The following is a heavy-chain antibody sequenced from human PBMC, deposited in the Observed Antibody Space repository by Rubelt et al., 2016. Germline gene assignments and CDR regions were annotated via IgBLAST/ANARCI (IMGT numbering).Heavy chain of an antibody. Sequence: QVQLQQSGPGLVKPSQTLSLTCAISGDSVSSNSAAWNWIRQSPSRGLEWLGRTYYRSKWYNDYAVSVKSRITFTPATSSSQLSLQMNPLTPEDTAVYYCAKDRFRLLDSWGQGTLVTVSS. CDR1: GDSVSSNSAA. V-gene: IGHV6-1*01. CDR2: TYYRSKWYN. D-gene: IGHD2-15*01. J-gene: IGHJ4*02. CDR3: AKDRFRLLDS.